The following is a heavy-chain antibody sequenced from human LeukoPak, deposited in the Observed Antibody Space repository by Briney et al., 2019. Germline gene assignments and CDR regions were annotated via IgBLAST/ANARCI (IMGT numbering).Heavy chain of an antibody. J-gene: IGHJ4*02. Sequence: GGSLRLSCAASGFTFSSYEMNWVRQAPGKGLEWVSYISSSGSTIYYADSVKGRFTISRDNAKNSLYLQMNSLRAEDTAVYYCASGGYDSSLDYWGRGTLVTVSS. V-gene: IGHV3-48*03. CDR2: ISSSGSTI. CDR1: GFTFSSYE. CDR3: ASGGYDSSLDY. D-gene: IGHD5-12*01.